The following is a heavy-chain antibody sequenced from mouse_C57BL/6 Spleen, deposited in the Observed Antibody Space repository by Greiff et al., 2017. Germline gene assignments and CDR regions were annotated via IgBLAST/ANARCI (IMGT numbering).Heavy chain of an antibody. D-gene: IGHD2-3*01. Sequence: QVQLKESGAELAKPGASVKLSCKASGYTFTSYWMHWVKQRPGQGLEWIGYIHPSSGYTKYNQKFKDKATLTADKSSSTAYMQLSSLTYEDSAVYYCARGDGYYVYYFDYWGQGTTLTVSS. CDR2: IHPSSGYT. CDR1: GYTFTSYW. J-gene: IGHJ2*01. CDR3: ARGDGYYVYYFDY. V-gene: IGHV1-7*01.